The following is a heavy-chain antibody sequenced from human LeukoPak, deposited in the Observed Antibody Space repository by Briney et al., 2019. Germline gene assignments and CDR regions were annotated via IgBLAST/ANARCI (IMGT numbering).Heavy chain of an antibody. CDR3: ARGKYYYGSGRRGWFDP. CDR2: INHSGST. V-gene: IGHV4-34*01. D-gene: IGHD3-10*01. CDR1: GGSFSGYY. J-gene: IGHJ5*02. Sequence: PSETLSLTCAVYGGSFSGYYWSWICQPPGKGLEWIGEINHSGSTNYNPSLKSRVTISVDTSKNQFSLKLSSVTAADTAVYYCARGKYYYGSGRRGWFDPWGQGTLVTVSS.